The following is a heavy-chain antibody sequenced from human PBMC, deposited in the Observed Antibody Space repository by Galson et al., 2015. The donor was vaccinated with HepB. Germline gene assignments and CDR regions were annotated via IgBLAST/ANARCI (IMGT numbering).Heavy chain of an antibody. CDR3: TTAYYYDRSGYYVDY. J-gene: IGHJ4*02. Sequence: SLRLSCAASGFTFSNAWMNWVRQAPGKGLEWVGRIKSKTDGGTTDYAAPVKGRFTISRDDSKNTLYLQMNSLKTEDTAVYYCTTAYYYDRSGYYVDYWGQGTLVTVSS. D-gene: IGHD3-22*01. CDR1: GFTFSNAW. V-gene: IGHV3-15*07. CDR2: IKSKTDGGTT.